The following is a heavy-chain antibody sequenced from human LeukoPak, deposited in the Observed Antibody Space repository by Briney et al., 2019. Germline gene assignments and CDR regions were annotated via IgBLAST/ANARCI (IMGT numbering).Heavy chain of an antibody. CDR3: AREQYGGNSGFDY. J-gene: IGHJ4*02. Sequence: PSETLSLTCAVSGGSISSGGYSWSWIRQPPGKGLEWIGYIYHSGSTYYNPSLKSRVTISVDRSKNQFSLKLSSVTAADTAVYYRAREQYGGNSGFDYWGQGTLVTVSS. D-gene: IGHD4-23*01. CDR2: IYHSGST. CDR1: GGSISSGGYS. V-gene: IGHV4-30-2*01.